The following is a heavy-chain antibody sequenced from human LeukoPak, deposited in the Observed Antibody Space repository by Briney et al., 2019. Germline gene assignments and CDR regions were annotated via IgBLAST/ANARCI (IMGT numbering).Heavy chain of an antibody. CDR1: GFTFSGYA. Sequence: GGSLRLSCAASGFTFSGYAMSWVRQAPGKGLEWVSAISGSGGSTYYADSVKGRFTISRDNSKNTLYLQMNSLRAEDTAVYYCAKVRYSSSWHYYFDYWGQGTLITVSS. CDR2: ISGSGGST. V-gene: IGHV3-23*01. J-gene: IGHJ4*02. CDR3: AKVRYSSSWHYYFDY. D-gene: IGHD6-13*01.